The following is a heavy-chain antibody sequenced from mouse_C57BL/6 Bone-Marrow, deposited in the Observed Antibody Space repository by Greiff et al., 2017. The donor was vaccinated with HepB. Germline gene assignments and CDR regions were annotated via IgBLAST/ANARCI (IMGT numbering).Heavy chain of an antibody. CDR3: ARGDYPYAMDY. CDR2: ISNGGGST. CDR1: GFTFSDYY. D-gene: IGHD2-4*01. Sequence: EVMLVESGGGLVQPGGSLKLSCAASGFTFSDYYMYWVRQTPEKRLEWVAYISNGGGSTYYLDTVKGRFTISRDNAKNTLYLQMSRLKSEDTAMYYCARGDYPYAMDYWGQGTSVTVSS. V-gene: IGHV5-12*01. J-gene: IGHJ4*01.